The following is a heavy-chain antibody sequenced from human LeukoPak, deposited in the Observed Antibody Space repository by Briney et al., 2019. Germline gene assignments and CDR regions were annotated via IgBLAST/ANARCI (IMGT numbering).Heavy chain of an antibody. D-gene: IGHD4-17*01. J-gene: IGHJ2*01. Sequence: GGSLRLSCAASEFTISNYAVSWVRQAPGKGLEWVSAISGSGGSTYYADSVKGRFTISRDNSKNTLYLQMNSLRAEDTAVYYCAKSPNYGDYVWYFDLWGRGTLVTVSS. CDR1: EFTISNYA. V-gene: IGHV3-23*01. CDR3: AKSPNYGDYVWYFDL. CDR2: ISGSGGST.